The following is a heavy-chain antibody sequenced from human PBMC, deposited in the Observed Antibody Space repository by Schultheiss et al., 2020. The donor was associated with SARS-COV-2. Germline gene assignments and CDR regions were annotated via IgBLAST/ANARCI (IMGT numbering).Heavy chain of an antibody. J-gene: IGHJ4*02. CDR1: GFTFDDYA. V-gene: IGHV3-9*01. CDR2: IGRNGGAI. CDR3: ARDLPPHDY. Sequence: SLKISCAASGFTFDDYAMHWVRQGPGKGLEWVSGIGRNGGAIGHADSVEGRFIISRDNSKNTLYLQMNSLRPEDTAIYYCARDLPPHDYWGQGTLVTVSS.